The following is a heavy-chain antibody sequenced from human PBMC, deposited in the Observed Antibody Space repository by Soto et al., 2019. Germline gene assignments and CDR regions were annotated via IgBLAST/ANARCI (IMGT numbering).Heavy chain of an antibody. V-gene: IGHV3-64*01. CDR1: GFTFSSYA. CDR2: ISSNGGST. CDR3: AGSGIFGVGNDALDI. Sequence: EVQLVESGGGLVQPGGSLRLSCAASGFTFSSYAMHWVRQAPGKGLEYVSAISSNGGSTYYANSVKGRFTISRDNSKNTLYRQMDSLSAADMAVYYCAGSGIFGVGNDALDIWGQGTMVTVSS. J-gene: IGHJ3*02. D-gene: IGHD3-3*01.